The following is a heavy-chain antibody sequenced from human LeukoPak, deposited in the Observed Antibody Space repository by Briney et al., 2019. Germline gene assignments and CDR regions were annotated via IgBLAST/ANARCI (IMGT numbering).Heavy chain of an antibody. CDR1: GFTFSNYG. D-gene: IGHD4-23*01. V-gene: IGHV3-33*01. CDR2: IWYDGSNK. Sequence: GGSLRLSCAASGFTFSNYGMHWVRQAPGKGLAWVAVIWYDGSNKYYADSVKGRFTISRDNSKNTLYLQMNSLRAEDTAVYYCARVWESGGTTVVPDAFDIWGQGTMVTVSS. J-gene: IGHJ3*02. CDR3: ARVWESGGTTVVPDAFDI.